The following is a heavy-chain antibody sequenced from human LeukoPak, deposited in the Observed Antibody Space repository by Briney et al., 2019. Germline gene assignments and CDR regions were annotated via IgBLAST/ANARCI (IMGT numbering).Heavy chain of an antibody. CDR1: GDSISSTNYY. V-gene: IGHV4-39*01. CDR2: IYYSGST. CDR3: ATSGWYLLPGVY. D-gene: IGHD6-19*01. J-gene: IGHJ4*02. Sequence: SETLSLTCTVSGDSISSTNYYWGWIRQPPGKGLEWIGSIYYSGSTYYNPSPESRVTISVDTSKNQFSLKLSSVTAADTAVYYCATSGWYLLPGVYWGQGTLVTVSS.